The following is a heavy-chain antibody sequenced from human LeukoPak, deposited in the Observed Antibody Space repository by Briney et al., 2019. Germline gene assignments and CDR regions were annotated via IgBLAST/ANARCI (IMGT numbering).Heavy chain of an antibody. D-gene: IGHD5-24*01. Sequence: SETLSLTCTVSGGSISSYYWNWIRQPPGKGLEWIGYIYYSGSSGSTNYNPSLRSRVTTSADTSKNQFSLKMTSVTAADTAVYYCAGGGDGYQTRFDYWGQGTLLSVSS. V-gene: IGHV4-59*01. CDR1: GGSISSYY. CDR2: IYYSGSSGST. CDR3: AGGGDGYQTRFDY. J-gene: IGHJ4*02.